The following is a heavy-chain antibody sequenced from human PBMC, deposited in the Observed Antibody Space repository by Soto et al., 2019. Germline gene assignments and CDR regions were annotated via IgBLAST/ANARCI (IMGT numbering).Heavy chain of an antibody. CDR1: GFTFSSYA. CDR2: ISYDGSNK. CDR3: AVGGYSYGPNWFYP. Sequence: QVQLVESGGGVVQPGRSLRLSCAASGFTFSSYAMHWVRQAPGKRLEWVAVISYDGSNKYYADSVKGRFTISRDNSKNTLYLQMNSLRAEDPAVYYCAVGGYSYGPNWFYPWGQGTLVTVSA. V-gene: IGHV3-30-3*01. D-gene: IGHD5-18*01. J-gene: IGHJ5*02.